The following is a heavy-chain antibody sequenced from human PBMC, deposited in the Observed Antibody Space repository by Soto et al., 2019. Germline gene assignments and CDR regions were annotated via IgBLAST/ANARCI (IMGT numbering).Heavy chain of an antibody. CDR3: TTGSVEGV. V-gene: IGHV3-15*07. CDR2: IKTNTEGGTT. J-gene: IGHJ6*02. Sequence: SGGSLRLSSAASGLTISNAWMNWVRQAPGKGLEWVGRIKTNTEGGTTDYAAAVKGRFTVSRDDSKNTLYLQMNSLKTEDTAVYYCTTGSVEGVWGQGTMVTVSS. D-gene: IGHD2-15*01. CDR1: GLTISNAW.